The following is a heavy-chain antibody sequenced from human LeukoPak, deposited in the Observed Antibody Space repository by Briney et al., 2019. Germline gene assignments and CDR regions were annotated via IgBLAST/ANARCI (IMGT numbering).Heavy chain of an antibody. Sequence: PSETLSLTCAVSGYPISSGYYWGWIRQPPGKGLEWIGSIYHSGSTYYNPSLKSRVTISVDTSKNQFSLKLSSVTAADTAVYYCARHIPSGGYDKGKGYFDYWGQGTLVTVSS. CDR1: GYPISSGYY. V-gene: IGHV4-38-2*01. CDR2: IYHSGST. J-gene: IGHJ4*02. CDR3: ARHIPSGGYDKGKGYFDY. D-gene: IGHD1-26*01.